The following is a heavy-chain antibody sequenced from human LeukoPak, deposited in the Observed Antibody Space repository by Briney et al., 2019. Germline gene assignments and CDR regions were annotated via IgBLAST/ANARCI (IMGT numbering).Heavy chain of an antibody. CDR2: INPSGGST. CDR1: GYTFTGYY. CDR3: ARSPPPAGYSSSWYGDDY. V-gene: IGHV1-46*01. J-gene: IGHJ4*02. Sequence: ASVKVSCKASGYTFTGYYMHWVRQAPGQGLEWMGIINPSGGSTSYAQKFQGRVTITADKSTSTAYMELSSLRSEDTAVYYCARSPPPAGYSSSWYGDDYWGQGTLVTVSS. D-gene: IGHD6-13*01.